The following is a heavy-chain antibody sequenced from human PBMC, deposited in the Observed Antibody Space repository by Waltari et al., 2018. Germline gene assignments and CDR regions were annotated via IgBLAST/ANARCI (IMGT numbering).Heavy chain of an antibody. CDR3: ASPHDY. V-gene: IGHV3-30-3*01. CDR2: ISYDGSNK. Sequence: AQLLESGGDFVHPGRSLRLSCAASGFTFSSYAMHWVRQAPGKGLEWVAVISYDGSNKYYADSVKGRFTISRDNSKNTLYLQMNSLRAEDTAVYYCASPHDYWGQGTLVTVSS. J-gene: IGHJ4*02. CDR1: GFTFSSYA.